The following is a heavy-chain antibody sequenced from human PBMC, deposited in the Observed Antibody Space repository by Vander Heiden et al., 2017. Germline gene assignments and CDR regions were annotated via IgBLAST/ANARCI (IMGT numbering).Heavy chain of an antibody. CDR3: ARDLANWSYDY. J-gene: IGHJ4*02. CDR2: ISSGSSAI. Sequence: DVQLVESGGGLVQPGGSLRLSCSASAFTLSDFHMNWVRQAPGKGLEWVSYISSGSSAIYYADSVKGRFTISRDNAKNSLYLQMTSLRDDDTAVYYCARDLANWSYDYWGQGTLVTVSS. D-gene: IGHD1-26*01. V-gene: IGHV3-48*02. CDR1: AFTLSDFH.